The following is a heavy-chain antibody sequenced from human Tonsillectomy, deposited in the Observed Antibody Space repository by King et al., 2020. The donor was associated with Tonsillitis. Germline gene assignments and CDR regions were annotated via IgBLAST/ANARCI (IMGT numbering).Heavy chain of an antibody. V-gene: IGHV3-23*04. CDR2: ISGSGGST. CDR1: GFTFSSYA. Sequence: VQLVESGGGLVQPGGSLRLSCGASGFTFSSYAMSWVRQAPGKGLEWVSVISGSGGSTYYADSVKGRFTTSRDNSKNRLYLQMNSLRAEDTAVYYCAKDKVATMPRDAFDFWGQGTVVTVSS. D-gene: IGHD5-12*01. CDR3: AKDKVATMPRDAFDF. J-gene: IGHJ3*01.